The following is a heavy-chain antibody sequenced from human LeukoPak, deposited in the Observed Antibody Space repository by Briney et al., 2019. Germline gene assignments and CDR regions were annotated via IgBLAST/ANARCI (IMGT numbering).Heavy chain of an antibody. Sequence: GGSLRLSCAASGFTFSPYWMHWVRHAPGKGLEWVSYISSSGSTIYYADSVKGRFTISRDNAKNSLYLQMNSLRAEDTAVYYCARDHSGSYFSHGDYFDYWGQGTLVTVSS. D-gene: IGHD1-26*01. CDR1: GFTFSPYW. CDR2: ISSSGSTI. CDR3: ARDHSGSYFSHGDYFDY. J-gene: IGHJ4*02. V-gene: IGHV3-11*01.